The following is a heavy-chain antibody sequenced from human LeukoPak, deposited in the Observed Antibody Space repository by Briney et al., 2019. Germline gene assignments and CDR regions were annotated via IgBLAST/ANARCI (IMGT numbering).Heavy chain of an antibody. CDR2: INHCGST. V-gene: IGHV4-34*01. CDR3: AVRIGRGYRL. J-gene: IGHJ4*02. CDR1: GGSFSGYY. D-gene: IGHD5-12*01. Sequence: SETLSLTCAVYGGSFSGYYWSWIRQPPGKGLEWIGEINHCGSTNYNPSLKSRVTISVDTSKNQFSLKLSSVTAADTAVYYCAVRIGRGYRLWGQGTLVTVSS.